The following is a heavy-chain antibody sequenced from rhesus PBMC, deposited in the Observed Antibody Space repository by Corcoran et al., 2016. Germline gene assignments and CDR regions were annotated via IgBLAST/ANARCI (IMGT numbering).Heavy chain of an antibody. CDR2: IGG. J-gene: IGHJ6*01. D-gene: IGHD1-26*01. V-gene: IGHV4-127*01. CDR1: GYSIISGYA. CDR3: ASGLNYGAPNFGLDS. Sequence: QVQLKASGPGLVKPSKTRSLTCTFTGYSIISGYAWSWIRPPPGKGLEWNGYIGGYTNHFLKRRVTISKYTANNQFSRNLPFVTAADTAVYYCASGLNYGAPNFGLDSWGQGVVVTVSS.